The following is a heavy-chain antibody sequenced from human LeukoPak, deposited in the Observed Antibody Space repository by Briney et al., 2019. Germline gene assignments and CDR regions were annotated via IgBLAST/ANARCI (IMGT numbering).Heavy chain of an antibody. Sequence: PGGSLRLSCAASGFTFSSYWMHWVRQAPGKGLVWVPRINTDGSSTSYADSVEGRFTISRDNSKNTLYLQMNSLRAEDTAVYYCARVGATMDAFDIWGQGTMVTVSS. CDR3: ARVGATMDAFDI. CDR1: GFTFSSYW. V-gene: IGHV3-74*01. CDR2: INTDGSST. J-gene: IGHJ3*02. D-gene: IGHD1-26*01.